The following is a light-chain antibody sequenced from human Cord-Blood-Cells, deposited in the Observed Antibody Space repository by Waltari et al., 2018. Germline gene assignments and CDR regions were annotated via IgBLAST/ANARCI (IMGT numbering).Light chain of an antibody. Sequence: QSVLTQPPSVSGAPGQRVTLSCTGSSSNIGAGYDVTWYQQLPGTAPKLLIYGNSNRPSGVPDRFSGSKSGTSASLAITGLQAEDEADYYCQSYDSSLSGSVFGGGTKLTVL. CDR2: GNS. J-gene: IGLJ3*02. CDR1: SSNIGAGYD. CDR3: QSYDSSLSGSV. V-gene: IGLV1-40*01.